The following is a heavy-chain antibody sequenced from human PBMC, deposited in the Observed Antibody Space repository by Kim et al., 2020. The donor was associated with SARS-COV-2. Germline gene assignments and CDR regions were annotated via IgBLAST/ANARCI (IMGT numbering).Heavy chain of an antibody. CDR3: AKDHDCSGGSCSLYFDY. CDR2: ISGDGGGT. CDR1: GFTFVDYA. J-gene: IGHJ4*02. D-gene: IGHD2-15*01. Sequence: GGSLRLSCAASGFTFVDYAMHWVRQAPGKGLEWVSLISGDGGGTYYADSVKGRFTISRDNSKSSLYLQMNSLRTEDTALYCCAKDHDCSGGSCSLYFDYWGQGTLVTVSS. V-gene: IGHV3-43*02.